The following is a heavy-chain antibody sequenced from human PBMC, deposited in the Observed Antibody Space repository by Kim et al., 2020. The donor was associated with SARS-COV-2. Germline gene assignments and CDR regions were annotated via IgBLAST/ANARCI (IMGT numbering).Heavy chain of an antibody. CDR1: GGSFSGYY. Sequence: SETLSLTCAVYGGSFSGYYWSWIRQPPAKGLEWIGEINHSGSTNYNPSLKSRVTISVDTSKNQFSLKLSSVTAADTAVYYCARGSRSSTSCFNYWGQGTLVTVSS. D-gene: IGHD2-2*01. CDR3: ARGSRSSTSCFNY. V-gene: IGHV4-34*01. J-gene: IGHJ4*02. CDR2: INHSGST.